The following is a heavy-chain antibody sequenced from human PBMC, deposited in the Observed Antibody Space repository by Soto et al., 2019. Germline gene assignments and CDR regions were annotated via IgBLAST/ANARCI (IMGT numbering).Heavy chain of an antibody. CDR1: GGSISSSSYY. J-gene: IGHJ6*02. CDR3: ARQGRPYSSLDV. D-gene: IGHD6-6*01. V-gene: IGHV4-39*01. Sequence: QLQLQESCPGLVKPSETLSLTCTVSGGSISSSSYYWGWIRQPPGKGLEWIGSIYYSGSTYYNPSLKSRVTISVDTSKNQFSLKLSSVTAADTAVYYCARQGRPYSSLDVWGQGTTVTVSS. CDR2: IYYSGST.